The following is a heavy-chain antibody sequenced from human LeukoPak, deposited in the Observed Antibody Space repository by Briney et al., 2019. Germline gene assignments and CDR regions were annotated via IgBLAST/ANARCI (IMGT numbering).Heavy chain of an antibody. D-gene: IGHD6-13*01. CDR1: GGSISSYY. CDR3: AASQQLVPRPFDY. J-gene: IGHJ4*02. V-gene: IGHV4-59*01. CDR2: IYYSGST. Sequence: SETLSLTCTVSGGSISSYYWSWIRQPPGKGLEWIGYIYYSGSTNYNPSLKSRVTISVDTSKNQFSLKMASVTAADTAMYYCAASQQLVPRPFDYWGQGTLVTVSS.